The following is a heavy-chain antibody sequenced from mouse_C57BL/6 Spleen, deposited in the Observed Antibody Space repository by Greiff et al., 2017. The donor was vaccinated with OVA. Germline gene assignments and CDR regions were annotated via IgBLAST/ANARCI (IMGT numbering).Heavy chain of an antibody. D-gene: IGHD2-3*01. J-gene: IGHJ3*01. V-gene: IGHV3-1*01. CDR3: ARGGGYYGFAD. CDR1: GYSITSGYD. Sequence: EVKLLESGPGMVKPSQSLSLTCTVTGYSITSGYDWHWIRHFPGNKLEWMGYISYSGSTNYNPSLKSRISITHDTSKNHFFLKLNSVTTEDTATYYCARGGGYYGFADWGQGTLVTVSA. CDR2: ISYSGST.